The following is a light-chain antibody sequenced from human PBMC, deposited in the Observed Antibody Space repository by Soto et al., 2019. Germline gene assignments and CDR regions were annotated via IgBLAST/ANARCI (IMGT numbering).Light chain of an antibody. Sequence: ALTQPRSVSGSSGQSVTISCTGTSSDVGGYNYVSWYQQHPGKAPKLMIYDVSKRPSGVPDRFSGSKSGNTASLTISGLQAEDEADYYCCSYAGSYHYVFGTGTKV. J-gene: IGLJ1*01. CDR1: SSDVGGYNY. CDR2: DVS. V-gene: IGLV2-11*01. CDR3: CSYAGSYHYV.